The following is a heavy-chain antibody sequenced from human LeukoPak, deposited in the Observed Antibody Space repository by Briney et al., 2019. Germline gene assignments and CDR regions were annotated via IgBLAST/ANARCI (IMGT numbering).Heavy chain of an antibody. CDR1: GFTFSSYA. CDR2: ISYDGSNK. CDR3: ARDPGDIVAPTGWFDP. V-gene: IGHV3-30*04. Sequence: GRSLRLSCAASGFTFSSYAMHWVRQAPGKGLEWVAAISYDGSNKYYADSVKGRFTISRDNSKNTLYLQMNSLRAEDTAVYYCARDPGDIVAPTGWFDPWGQGTLVTVSS. D-gene: IGHD2-15*01. J-gene: IGHJ5*02.